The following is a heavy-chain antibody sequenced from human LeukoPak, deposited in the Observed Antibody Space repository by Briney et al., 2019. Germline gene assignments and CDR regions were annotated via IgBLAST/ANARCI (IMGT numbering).Heavy chain of an antibody. CDR2: ISYDGSNK. CDR3: ARDRGWGLFDP. Sequence: GGSLRLSCAASGFTFSSYAMHWVRQAPGKGLEWVAVISYDGSNKYYADSVKGRFTISRDNSKNTLYLQMNSLRAEDTAVYYCARDRGWGLFDPWGQGTLVTVSS. D-gene: IGHD7-27*01. V-gene: IGHV3-30-3*01. J-gene: IGHJ5*02. CDR1: GFTFSSYA.